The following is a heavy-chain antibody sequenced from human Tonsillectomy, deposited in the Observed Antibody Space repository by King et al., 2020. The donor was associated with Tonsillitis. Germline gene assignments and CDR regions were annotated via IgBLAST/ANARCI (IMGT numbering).Heavy chain of an antibody. CDR2: INWNGGDI. V-gene: IGHV3-20*04. D-gene: IGHD6-19*01. CDR3: AKNPWDSSGWD. CDR1: GFTFGHYG. J-gene: IGHJ4*02. Sequence: VQLVESGGGVVRPGGSLRLSCAASGFTFGHYGMSWVRQVPGKGLEWVSGINWNGGDIGYADSVKGRFTISRDNAKNSLYLQMNSLRAEDTALYYCAKNPWDSSGWDWGQGTLVTVPS.